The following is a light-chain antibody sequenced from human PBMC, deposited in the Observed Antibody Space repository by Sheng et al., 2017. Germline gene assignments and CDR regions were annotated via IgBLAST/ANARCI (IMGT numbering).Light chain of an antibody. Sequence: SYVLTQPPSVSVAPGKTATITCGGDNIGSKSVHWSQHKPGQAPVLVVYDDTDRPSGIPERFSGSNSGNTATLTISRVEAGDEADYYCQLWGSNDHHFWVFGGGTKLTVL. J-gene: IGLJ3*02. CDR2: DDT. V-gene: IGLV3-21*03. CDR1: NIGSKS. CDR3: QLWGSNDHHFWV.